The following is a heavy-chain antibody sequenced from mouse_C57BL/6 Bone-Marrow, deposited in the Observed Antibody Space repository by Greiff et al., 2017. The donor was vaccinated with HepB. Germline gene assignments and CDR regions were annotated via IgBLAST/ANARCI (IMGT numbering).Heavy chain of an antibody. CDR1: GFSLSTFGMG. V-gene: IGHV8-8*01. D-gene: IGHD1-3*01. CDR3: ARIELNDEDDVRAMDY. J-gene: IGHJ4*01. CDR2: IWWDDDK. Sequence: QVTLKVCGPGILQPSQTLSLTCSFSGFSLSTFGMGVGWIRQPSGKGLEWLAHIWWDDDKYYNPALKSRLTISKDTSKNQVFLKIANVDTADTATYDCARIELNDEDDVRAMDYWGQGTSVTVSS.